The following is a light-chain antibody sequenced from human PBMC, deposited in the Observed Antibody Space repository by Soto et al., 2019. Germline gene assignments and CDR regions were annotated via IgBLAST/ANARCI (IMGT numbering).Light chain of an antibody. Sequence: LTQPPSASGTPGQRVTISCSGSSSNIGSNTVNWYQQLPGTAPKLLVYSNNQRPSGVPDRFSGSKSGTSASLAISGLQSEDEADYYCAAWDDSLNGYVFGTGTKVTVL. J-gene: IGLJ1*01. CDR3: AAWDDSLNGYV. V-gene: IGLV1-44*01. CDR1: SSNIGSNT. CDR2: SNN.